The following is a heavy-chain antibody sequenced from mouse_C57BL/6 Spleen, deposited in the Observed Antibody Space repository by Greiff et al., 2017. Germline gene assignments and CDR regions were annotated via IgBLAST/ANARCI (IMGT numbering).Heavy chain of an antibody. CDR3: ARGDDGSTGY. CDR1: GYTFTSYW. D-gene: IGHD2-3*01. Sequence: QVQLQQPGAELVMPGASVKLSCKASGYTFTSYWMHWVKQRPGQGLEWIGEIDPSDSYTNYNQKFKGKSTLTVDKSSSTAYMQLSSLTSEDSAVYYCARGDDGSTGYWGQGTTLTGSS. J-gene: IGHJ2*01. CDR2: IDPSDSYT. V-gene: IGHV1-69*01.